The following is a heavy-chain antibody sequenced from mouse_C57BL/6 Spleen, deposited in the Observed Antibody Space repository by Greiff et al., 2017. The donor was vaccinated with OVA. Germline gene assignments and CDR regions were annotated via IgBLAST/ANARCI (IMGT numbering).Heavy chain of an antibody. CDR3: AHYGSSLSWYFDV. CDR2: IAPEAGAT. D-gene: IGHD1-1*01. CDR1: GFNIKDYY. Sequence: VQLQQSGAELVKPGASVKLSCTASGFNIKDYYMHWVKQRTEQGLEWIGRIAPEAGATKSAPKFQGQATITADTSSNTAYLQLSSLTSEDTAVYYCAHYGSSLSWYFDVWGTGTTVTVSS. J-gene: IGHJ1*03. V-gene: IGHV14-2*01.